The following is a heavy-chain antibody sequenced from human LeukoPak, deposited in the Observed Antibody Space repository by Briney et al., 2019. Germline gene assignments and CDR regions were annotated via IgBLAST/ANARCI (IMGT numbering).Heavy chain of an antibody. D-gene: IGHD5-12*01. CDR3: ARGLYSRYDLFDY. V-gene: IGHV3-9*03. J-gene: IGHJ4*02. CDR2: ISWNSGSI. CDR1: GFTFDDYA. Sequence: GGSLRLSCAASGFTFDDYAMHWVRQAPGKGLEWVSGISWNSGSIGYADSVKGRFTISRDNAKNSLYLQMNSLRAEDMALYYCARGLYSRYDLFDYWGQGTLVTVSS.